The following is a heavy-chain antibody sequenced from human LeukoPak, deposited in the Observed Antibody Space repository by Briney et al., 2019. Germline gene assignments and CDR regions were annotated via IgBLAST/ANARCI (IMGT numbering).Heavy chain of an antibody. J-gene: IGHJ4*02. CDR2: LSGDGGST. CDR1: GFTFSNYG. Sequence: GGSLRLSCAASGFTFSNYGMNWVRQAPGKGLEWVSSLSGDGGSTFYADSVTGRFTISRDNSKNTLYLQMSNLRADDTAIYYCAKKRATTATTNFDYWGQGTLVTVSS. CDR3: AKKRATTATTNFDY. V-gene: IGHV3-23*01. D-gene: IGHD1-26*01.